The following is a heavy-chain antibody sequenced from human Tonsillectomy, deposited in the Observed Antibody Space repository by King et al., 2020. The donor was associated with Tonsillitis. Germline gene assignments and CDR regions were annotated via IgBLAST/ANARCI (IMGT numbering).Heavy chain of an antibody. CDR1: GGSFSGYY. J-gene: IGHJ4*02. V-gene: IGHV4-34*01. Sequence: VQLQQWGAGLLKPSETLSLTCAVYGGSFSGYYWSWIRQPPGKGLEWIGEINHSGSTNYNPSLKSRFTISVDTSKNQFSLKLSSVTAADTAVYYCARAPTVTTMDYWGQGTLVTVSA. CDR3: ARAPTVTTMDY. CDR2: INHSGST. D-gene: IGHD4-17*01.